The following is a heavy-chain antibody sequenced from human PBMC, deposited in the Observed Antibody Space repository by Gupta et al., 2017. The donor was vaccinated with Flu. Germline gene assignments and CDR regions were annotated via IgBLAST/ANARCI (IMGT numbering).Heavy chain of an antibody. CDR3: AKVVVAAAMRTRFRDYYYGLDV. D-gene: IGHD2-2*01. J-gene: IGHJ6*02. CDR2: ISGRGSST. Sequence: PGKWLEWVSVISGRGSSTFYADSVKGRFTISRDNSKNTLDLHMSSLRDGDTAVYFCAKVVVAAAMRTRFRDYYYGLDVWGQGTRVTVSS. V-gene: IGHV3-23*01.